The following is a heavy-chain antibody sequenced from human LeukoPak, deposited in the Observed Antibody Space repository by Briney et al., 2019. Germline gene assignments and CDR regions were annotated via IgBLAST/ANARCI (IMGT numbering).Heavy chain of an antibody. CDR1: GFTFSSYE. Sequence: GGSLRLSCAASGFTFSSYEMNWVRQAPGKGLEWVSYISSSGSTIYYADSVKGRFTISRDNSKNTLYLQMNSLRAEDTAVYYCAREMGKRYCSSTSCRRAYYYMDVWGKGTTVTISS. V-gene: IGHV3-48*03. J-gene: IGHJ6*03. D-gene: IGHD2-2*01. CDR2: ISSSGSTI. CDR3: AREMGKRYCSSTSCRRAYYYMDV.